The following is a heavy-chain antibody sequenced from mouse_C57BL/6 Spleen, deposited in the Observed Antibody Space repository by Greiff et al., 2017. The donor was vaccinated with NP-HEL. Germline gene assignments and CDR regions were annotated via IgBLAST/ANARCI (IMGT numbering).Heavy chain of an antibody. CDR1: GYTFTSYW. J-gene: IGHJ2*01. CDR2: IDPNSGGT. CDR3: ALTGTRGDY. Sequence: QVQLQQPGAELVKPGASVKLSCKASGYTFTSYWMHWVKQRPGRGLGWIGRIDPNSGGTKYNEKFKSKATLTVDKPSSSAYMQLSSLTSEDSAVYYCALTGTRGDYWGQGPTLTVSS. V-gene: IGHV1-72*01. D-gene: IGHD4-1*01.